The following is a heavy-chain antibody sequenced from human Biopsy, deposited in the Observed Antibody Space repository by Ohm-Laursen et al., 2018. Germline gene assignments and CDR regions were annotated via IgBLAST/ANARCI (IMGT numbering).Heavy chain of an antibody. CDR2: IVPILGTV. CDR1: GGPFNNHA. V-gene: IGHV1-69*04. CDR3: AADINVWNVNY. J-gene: IGHJ4*02. D-gene: IGHD1-1*01. Sequence: ASVKVSCKASGGPFNNHAFSWVRQAPGQGLEWLGRIVPILGTVNYAQRFQGRVTITADKSTGTAYMDLSSLRSEDTAVYYCAADINVWNVNYWGQGTQVTVSS.